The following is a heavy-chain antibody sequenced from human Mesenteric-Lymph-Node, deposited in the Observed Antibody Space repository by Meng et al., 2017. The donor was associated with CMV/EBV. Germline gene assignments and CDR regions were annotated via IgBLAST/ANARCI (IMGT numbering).Heavy chain of an antibody. Sequence: GGSLRLSCAVYGGSFSGYYWSWIRQPPGQGLEWMGIIYPGDSDTRYSPSFQGQVTISADKSISTAYLQWSSLKASDTAMYYCARQDSSSSDYYYGMDVWGQGTTVTVSS. D-gene: IGHD6-6*01. CDR2: IYPGDSDT. V-gene: IGHV5-51*01. CDR3: ARQDSSSSDYYYGMDV. J-gene: IGHJ6*02. CDR1: GGSFSGYY.